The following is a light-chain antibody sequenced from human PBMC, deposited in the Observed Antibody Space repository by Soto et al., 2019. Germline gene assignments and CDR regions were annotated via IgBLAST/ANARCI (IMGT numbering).Light chain of an antibody. Sequence: DIQMTQSPPSLSASVGDRVTITCQASQDIGTYLNWYQHKPGKAPNLVIYDASNLETGVPSRCSGGGSGTDFTFTIRSLQPEAIETYYCQHANHLPLFGPGTKVDF. J-gene: IGKJ3*01. CDR1: QDIGTY. CDR3: QHANHLPL. CDR2: DAS. V-gene: IGKV1-33*01.